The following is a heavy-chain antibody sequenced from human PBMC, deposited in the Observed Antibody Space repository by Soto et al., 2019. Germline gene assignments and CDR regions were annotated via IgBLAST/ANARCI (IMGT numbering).Heavy chain of an antibody. V-gene: IGHV4-31*03. Sequence: QVQLQESGPGLVKPSQTLSLTCTVSGGSISSGYYWSWIRQHPGKGLEWIGYIYYSGSTYYNPSLKHRVTTSVDPSKNQFPLKMSSVTAADTAVYYCARAPGDYFDYWGQGTLVTVSS. J-gene: IGHJ4*02. CDR3: ARAPGDYFDY. CDR2: IYYSGST. CDR1: GGSISSGYY.